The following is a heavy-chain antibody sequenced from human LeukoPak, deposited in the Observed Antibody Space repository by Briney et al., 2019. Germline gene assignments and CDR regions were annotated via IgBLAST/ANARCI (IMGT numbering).Heavy chain of an antibody. CDR2: ISSSSSYI. Sequence: PGGSLRLSCAASGFTFSSYSMNWVRQAPGKGLEWVSSISSSSSYIYYADSVKGRFTISRDNAKNSLYLQMNSLRAEDTAVYYCASRGVIINYFDYWGQGTLVTVSS. V-gene: IGHV3-21*01. D-gene: IGHD3-10*01. CDR3: ASRGVIINYFDY. CDR1: GFTFSSYS. J-gene: IGHJ4*02.